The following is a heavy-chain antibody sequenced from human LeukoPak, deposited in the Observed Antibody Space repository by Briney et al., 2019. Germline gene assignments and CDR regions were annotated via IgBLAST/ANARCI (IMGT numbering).Heavy chain of an antibody. CDR2: INHSGST. J-gene: IGHJ5*02. Sequence: PSETLSLTCAVYGGSFSGYYWSWIRQPPGKGLEWIGEINHSGSTNYNPSLKSRVTISVDTSKNQFSLKLSSVTAADTAVYYCARGHYYDSSGSYNWFDPWGQGTLVTVSS. D-gene: IGHD3-22*01. V-gene: IGHV4-34*01. CDR3: ARGHYYDSSGSYNWFDP. CDR1: GGSFSGYY.